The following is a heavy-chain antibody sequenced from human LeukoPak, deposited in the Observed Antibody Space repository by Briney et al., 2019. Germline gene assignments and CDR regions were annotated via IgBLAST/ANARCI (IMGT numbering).Heavy chain of an antibody. CDR3: ARLGSTGYFDY. Sequence: PSETLSLTCTVSGYSIISGSYWAWIRQPPGKGLEWIGHIYHSGTTSYNLSLKSRVTISVDTSNNQFSLKLGSVTAADTAVYYCARLGSTGYFDYWGQGTLVTVSS. CDR1: GYSIISGSY. J-gene: IGHJ4*02. D-gene: IGHD1-26*01. CDR2: IYHSGTT. V-gene: IGHV4-38-2*02.